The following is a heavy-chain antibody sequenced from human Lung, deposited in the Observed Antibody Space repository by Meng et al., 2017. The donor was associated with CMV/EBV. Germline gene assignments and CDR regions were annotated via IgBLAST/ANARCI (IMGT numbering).Heavy chain of an antibody. V-gene: IGHV1-18*01. D-gene: IGHD3-9*01. J-gene: IGHJ4*02. CDR3: ARSITIFQIDY. CDR2: INTYNGNT. Sequence: SXXVSCKGSDYNFASYGITWVRQAPGQGLEWMGWINTYNGNTKYAQKFQDRVIMTTDRSTRTAYMELRSLRSDDTAVYYCARSITIFQIDYWGQGTLVTVSS. CDR1: DYNFASYG.